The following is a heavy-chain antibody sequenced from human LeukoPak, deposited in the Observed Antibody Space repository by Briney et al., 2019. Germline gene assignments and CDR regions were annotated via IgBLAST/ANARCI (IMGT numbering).Heavy chain of an antibody. V-gene: IGHV3-21*01. CDR1: GFTFSSYS. J-gene: IGHJ4*02. Sequence: GGSLRLSCAASGFTFSSYSMNWVRQAPGKGLEWVSSISSSSSYIYYADSVKGRFTISGDNAKNSLYLQMNSLRAEDTAVYYCARERRVAVAGTPDYWGQGTLVTVSS. CDR3: ARERRVAVAGTPDY. CDR2: ISSSSSYI. D-gene: IGHD6-19*01.